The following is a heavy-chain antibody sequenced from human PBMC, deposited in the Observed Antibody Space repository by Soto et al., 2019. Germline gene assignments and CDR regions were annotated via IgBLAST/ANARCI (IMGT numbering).Heavy chain of an antibody. CDR2: ISGDASRT. V-gene: IGHV3-23*01. CDR1: GFTFSAYA. D-gene: IGHD2-15*01. CDR3: AKRGGPVVQAAFWFDP. J-gene: IGHJ5*02. Sequence: HPGGSLRLSCAASGFTFSAYAMTWVRQAPGMGLEWVSAISGDASRTYYADSVKGRFSISRDNSKNTLFLQMNSLKAEDTALYYCAKRGGPVVQAAFWFDPWGQGTPVTVSS.